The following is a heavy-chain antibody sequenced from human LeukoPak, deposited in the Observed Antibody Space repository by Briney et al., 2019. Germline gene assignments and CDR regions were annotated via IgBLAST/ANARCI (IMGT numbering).Heavy chain of an antibody. CDR1: GMKFSDAW. Sequence: PGGSLRLSCEVSGMKFSDAWMNWVRQAPGKGLEWIGRMKSKGSGGTTDYAAPVKGRFTISRDDSENTLFLQMRSLQAEDTAVYYCVWDGTMQYDMAVWGQGTTVTVS. D-gene: IGHD1-26*01. J-gene: IGHJ6*02. V-gene: IGHV3-15*01. CDR3: VWDGTMQYDMAV. CDR2: MKSKGSGGTT.